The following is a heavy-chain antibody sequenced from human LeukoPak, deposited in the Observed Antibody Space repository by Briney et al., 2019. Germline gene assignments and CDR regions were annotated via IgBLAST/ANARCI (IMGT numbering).Heavy chain of an antibody. CDR1: GGTFSSYA. J-gene: IGHJ3*02. D-gene: IGHD3-22*01. V-gene: IGHV1-69*13. CDR2: IIPIFGTA. CDR3: ARAGYYYDRSGSGNAFDI. Sequence: GASVKVSCKASGGTFSSYAISWVRQAPGQGLEWMVGIIPIFGTANYAQKFQGRGTITADESTSTAYMELRSLRAEHTAVSYCARAGYYYDRSGSGNAFDIWGQGTMVTVSS.